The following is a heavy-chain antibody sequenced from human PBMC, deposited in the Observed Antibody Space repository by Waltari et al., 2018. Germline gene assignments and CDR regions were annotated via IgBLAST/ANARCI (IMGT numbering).Heavy chain of an antibody. D-gene: IGHD3-10*01. CDR1: GFTFSSYG. V-gene: IGHV3-33*01. CDR2: RWYDGSNK. CDR3: ARCCETQSDITMVRGGGGFDY. Sequence: QVQLVESGGGVVQPGRSLRLSCAASGFTFSSYGMHWVRQAPGKGLEWVAVRWYDGSNKYYADSVKGRFTISRDNSKNTLYLQMNSLRAEDTAVYYCARCCETQSDITMVRGGGGFDYWGQGTLVTVSS. J-gene: IGHJ4*02.